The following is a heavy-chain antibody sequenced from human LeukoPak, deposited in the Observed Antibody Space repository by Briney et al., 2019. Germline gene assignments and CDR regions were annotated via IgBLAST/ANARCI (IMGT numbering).Heavy chain of an antibody. CDR1: GGSISSYY. D-gene: IGHD3-22*01. CDR2: IYTSGST. Sequence: PSETLSLTCTVSGGSISSYYWSWLRQPAGKGLEWIGRIYTSGSTNYNPSLKSRVTMSVDTSKNQFSLKLSSVTAADTAVYYCGRDRYYDSSGYLPFDYWGQGTLVTVSS. V-gene: IGHV4-4*07. J-gene: IGHJ4*02. CDR3: GRDRYYDSSGYLPFDY.